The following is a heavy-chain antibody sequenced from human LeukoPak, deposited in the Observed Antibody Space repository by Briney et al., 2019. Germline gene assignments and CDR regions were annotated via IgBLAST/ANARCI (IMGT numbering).Heavy chain of an antibody. CDR2: TYYRSKWYN. J-gene: IGHJ4*02. CDR1: RDSVSSKSAA. D-gene: IGHD3-10*01. Sequence: SQTLSLTCAVSRDSVSSKSAAWNWIRQFPSRGLEWLGRTYYRSKWYNDYVVSVKSRITINPDTSKNQFSLQLNSVTPEDTAVYYCARVAGELSYFDYWGQETLVTVS. V-gene: IGHV6-1*01. CDR3: ARVAGELSYFDY.